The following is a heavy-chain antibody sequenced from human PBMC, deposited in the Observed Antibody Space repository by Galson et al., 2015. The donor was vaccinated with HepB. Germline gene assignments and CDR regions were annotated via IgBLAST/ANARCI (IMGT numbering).Heavy chain of an antibody. CDR1: GFTVSSNY. Sequence: SLRLSCAASGFTVSSNYMSWVRQAPGKGLEWVSVIYSGGSTYYADSVKGRFTISRHNSKNTLYLQMNSLRAEDTAVYYCASGVPGVVGSYFDYWGQGTLVTVSS. D-gene: IGHD1-26*01. V-gene: IGHV3-53*04. CDR2: IYSGGST. J-gene: IGHJ4*02. CDR3: ASGVPGVVGSYFDY.